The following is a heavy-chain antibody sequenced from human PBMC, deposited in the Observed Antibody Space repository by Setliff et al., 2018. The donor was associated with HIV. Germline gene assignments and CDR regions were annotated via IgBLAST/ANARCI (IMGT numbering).Heavy chain of an antibody. Sequence: SVKVSCKASGGTFSSYAISWVRQAPGQGLEWMGGIIPIFGSTSYAQKFQGRVTMTRDTSTSTVDMELSSLRSEDTAVYYCARDSLLFRGDYDYWGQGTLVTVSS. V-gene: IGHV1-69*05. D-gene: IGHD2-21*01. CDR2: IIPIFGST. CDR1: GGTFSSYA. CDR3: ARDSLLFRGDYDY. J-gene: IGHJ4*02.